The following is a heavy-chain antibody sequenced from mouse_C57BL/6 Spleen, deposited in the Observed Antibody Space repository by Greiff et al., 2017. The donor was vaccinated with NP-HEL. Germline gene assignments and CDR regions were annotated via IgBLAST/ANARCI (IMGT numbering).Heavy chain of an antibody. J-gene: IGHJ2*01. D-gene: IGHD1-1*01. V-gene: IGHV1-20*01. CDR3: AREKGNYCDY. Sequence: VQLKESGPELVKPGDSVKISCKASGYSFTGYFMNWVMQSHGKSLEWIGSINPYNGDTFYNQKFKGKATLTVDKSSSTAHMELRSLTSEDSAVYYCAREKGNYCDYWGQGTTLTVSS. CDR2: INPYNGDT. CDR1: GYSFTGYF.